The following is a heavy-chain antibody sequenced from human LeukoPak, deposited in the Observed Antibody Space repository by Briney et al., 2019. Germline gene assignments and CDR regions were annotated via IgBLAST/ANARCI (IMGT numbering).Heavy chain of an antibody. CDR3: AGMRITTPTVRTLDY. CDR1: GGSISSYY. CDR2: IYYSGST. D-gene: IGHD1-14*01. Sequence: SETLSLTCTVSGGSISSYYWSWVRQPPGKGLEWIGYIYYSGSTNYNPSLKSRVTISVDTSKNQFSLKLSSVTAADTAVYYCAGMRITTPTVRTLDYWGQGTLVTVSS. V-gene: IGHV4-59*01. J-gene: IGHJ4*02.